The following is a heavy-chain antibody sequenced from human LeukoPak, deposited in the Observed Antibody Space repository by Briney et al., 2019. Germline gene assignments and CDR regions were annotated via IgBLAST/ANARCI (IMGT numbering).Heavy chain of an antibody. CDR2: INPNSGGT. V-gene: IGHV1-2*02. CDR1: GYTFTGYY. D-gene: IGHD2-2*01. Sequence: ASVKVSCKASGYTFTGYYMHWVRQAPGQGLEWTGWINPNSGGTNYAQKFQGRVTMTRDTSISTAYMELSRLRSDDTAVYYCARRFLVPAAMVHYYYYMDVWGKGTTVTISS. J-gene: IGHJ6*03. CDR3: ARRFLVPAAMVHYYYYMDV.